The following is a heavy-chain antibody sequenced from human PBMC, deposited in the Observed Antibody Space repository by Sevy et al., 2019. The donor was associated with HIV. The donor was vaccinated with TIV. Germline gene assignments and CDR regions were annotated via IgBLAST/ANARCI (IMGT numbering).Heavy chain of an antibody. CDR2: ISGSGSST. Sequence: GGSLRLSCTTSGFTFRIYAMSWVRQAPGKGLEWVSAISGSGSSTYYADSVKGRFTISRDNSKNRLYLQMKSLRAEDTAVFYCAKEGGSHYDTSGSFDDWGQGTRVTVSS. CDR3: AKEGGSHYDTSGSFDD. J-gene: IGHJ4*02. CDR1: GFTFRIYA. V-gene: IGHV3-23*01. D-gene: IGHD3-22*01.